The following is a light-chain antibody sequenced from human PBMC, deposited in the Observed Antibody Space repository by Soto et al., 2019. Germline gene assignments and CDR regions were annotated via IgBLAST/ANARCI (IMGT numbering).Light chain of an antibody. J-gene: IGLJ1*01. V-gene: IGLV1-40*01. CDR1: SSNIGAGHD. CDR3: QSYARRLSGSEV. CDR2: GNG. Sequence: QSVLTQPPSVSGAPGQRVTISCTGSSSNIGAGHDVHWYQHLPGTAPKLLIYGNGNRPSGVPDRFSGSKSGTSASLAITGLQAEDEGDYHCQSYARRLSGSEVFGTGTKVTVL.